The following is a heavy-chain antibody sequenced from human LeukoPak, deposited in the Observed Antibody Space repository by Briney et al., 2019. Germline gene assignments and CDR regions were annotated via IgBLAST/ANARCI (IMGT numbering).Heavy chain of an antibody. CDR3: ARYSKGYSSGIY. CDR1: GYTFTGYY. CDR2: INPNSGGT. J-gene: IGHJ4*02. D-gene: IGHD6-19*01. Sequence: GASVKVSCKASGYTFTGYYMHWVRQAPGQGLEWMGWINPNSGGTNYAQKFQGRVTMTRDTSISTAYMELSRLRSDDTDVYYCARYSKGYSSGIYWGQGTLVTVSS. V-gene: IGHV1-2*02.